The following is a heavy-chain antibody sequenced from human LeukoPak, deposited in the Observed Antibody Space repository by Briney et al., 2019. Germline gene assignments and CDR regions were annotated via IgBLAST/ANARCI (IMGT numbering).Heavy chain of an antibody. CDR1: GGSISSYY. CDR3: ARAGWPVTSTYYYYGMGV. D-gene: IGHD6-19*01. V-gene: IGHV4-59*01. Sequence: KPSETLSLTCTVSGGSISSYYWSWIRQPPGKGLEWIGYIYYSGSNNYNPSLKSRVTISVDTSKNQFSLKLSSVTAADTAVYYCARAGWPVTSTYYYYGMGVWGQGTTVTVSS. CDR2: IYYSGSN. J-gene: IGHJ6*02.